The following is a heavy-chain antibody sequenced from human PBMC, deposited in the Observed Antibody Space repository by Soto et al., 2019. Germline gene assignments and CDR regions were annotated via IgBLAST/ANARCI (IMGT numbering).Heavy chain of an antibody. CDR3: ARGPAAIVYYYYGMDL. J-gene: IGHJ6*02. D-gene: IGHD2-2*01. CDR2: ISSSGSTI. CDR1: GFTFSSYE. Sequence: GGSLRLSCAASGFTFSSYEMNWARQAPGKGLEWVSYISSSGSTIYYADSVKGRFTISRDNAKNSLYLQMNSLRAEDTAVYYCARGPAAIVYYYYGMDLWGQGTTVTVYS. V-gene: IGHV3-48*03.